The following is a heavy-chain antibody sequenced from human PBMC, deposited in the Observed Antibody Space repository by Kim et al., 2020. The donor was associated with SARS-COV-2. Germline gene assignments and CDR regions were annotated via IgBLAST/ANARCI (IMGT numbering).Heavy chain of an antibody. CDR3: ARDRGAFDF. V-gene: IGHV3-33*01. D-gene: IGHD3-10*01. CDR2: IWNGGSNK. CDR1: GFTVSSYC. Sequence: GGSLRLSCAASGFTVSSYCMHWVRQAPGKGLEWVSVIWNGGSNKYYAAVVNGRSTICRNNSKTTLYLQMNSLRAEDTAVYYCARDRGAFDFWCQGTM. J-gene: IGHJ3*01.